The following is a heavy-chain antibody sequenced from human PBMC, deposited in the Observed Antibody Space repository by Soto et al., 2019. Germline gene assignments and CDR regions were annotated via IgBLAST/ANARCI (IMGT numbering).Heavy chain of an antibody. V-gene: IGHV3-15*01. CDR2: IKSKSAGGTT. Sequence: EVQLVESGGGLVKPGGSVRLSCAASGFTFSNAWMSWVRQAPGKGLEWVGRIKSKSAGGTTEYDAPVKDRFTISRNDSKNTLYLQMNSLKIEDTAVYYCARGHRRSGKIFDSWGQGTLVTVSS. D-gene: IGHD3-3*01. CDR1: GFTFSNAW. CDR3: ARGHRRSGKIFDS. J-gene: IGHJ4*02.